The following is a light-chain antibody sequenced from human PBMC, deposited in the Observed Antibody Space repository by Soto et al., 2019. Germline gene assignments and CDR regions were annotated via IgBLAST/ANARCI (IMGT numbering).Light chain of an antibody. V-gene: IGLV2-23*02. CDR3: SSYAGSTTYVV. Sequence: QSALTQPASVSGSPGQSITISCTGTSSDVGSYDLVSWYQHHPGKAPKVMIYEVSKRPSGLSNRFSASKSGNTASLTISGLQAEDEADYYCSSYAGSTTYVVFGGGTKVTVL. CDR1: SSDVGSYDL. CDR2: EVS. J-gene: IGLJ2*01.